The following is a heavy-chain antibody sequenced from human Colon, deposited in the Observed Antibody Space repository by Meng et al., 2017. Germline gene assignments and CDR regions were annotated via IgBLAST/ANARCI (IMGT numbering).Heavy chain of an antibody. Sequence: QMQLVPSGAEVKKSGSSVKVSCKASGGTFTTYTYTWIRQAPGQGLEWVGGIIPLTGTTKSTQRFQGRLTITADKTTNTVYMDLTSLRSDDTAVYFCARGAVDFDYWGQGTLVTVSS. CDR1: GGTFTTYT. CDR2: IIPLTGTT. V-gene: IGHV1-69*06. D-gene: IGHD2-15*01. CDR3: ARGAVDFDY. J-gene: IGHJ4*02.